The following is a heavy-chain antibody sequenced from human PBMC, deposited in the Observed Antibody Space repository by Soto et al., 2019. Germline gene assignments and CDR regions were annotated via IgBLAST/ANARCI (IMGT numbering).Heavy chain of an antibody. V-gene: IGHV3-48*02. D-gene: IGHD1-1*01. CDR2: ISSGSSTI. Sequence: VQLVESGGGVVQPGRSLRLSCAASGFTFSSYSMNWVRQAPGKGLEWVSYISSGSSTIYYADSVKGRFTISRDNARNSLYLQMNSLRDDDTAVYYCATWREFKGSWGQGTLVTVSS. J-gene: IGHJ5*02. CDR1: GFTFSSYS. CDR3: ATWREFKGS.